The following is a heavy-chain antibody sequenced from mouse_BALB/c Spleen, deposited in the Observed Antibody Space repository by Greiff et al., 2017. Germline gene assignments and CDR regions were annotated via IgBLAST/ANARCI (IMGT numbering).Heavy chain of an antibody. J-gene: IGHJ4*01. CDR2: ISSGSSTI. D-gene: IGHD2-4*01. CDR1: GFTFSSFG. CDR3: ARSTMITTGAMDY. Sequence: EVQGVESGGGLVQPGGSRKLSCAASGFTFSSFGMHWVRQAPEKGLEWVAYISSGSSTIYYADTVKGRFTISRDNPKNTLFLQMTSLRSEDTAMYYCARSTMITTGAMDYWGQGTSVTVSS. V-gene: IGHV5-17*02.